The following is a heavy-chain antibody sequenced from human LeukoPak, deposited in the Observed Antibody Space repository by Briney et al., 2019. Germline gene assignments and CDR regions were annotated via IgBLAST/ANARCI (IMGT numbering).Heavy chain of an antibody. CDR1: GFTFSSYA. CDR3: AKELGSYFDY. CDR2: ISYDGSNK. Sequence: GGSLRLSCAASGFTFSSYAVHWVRQAPGKGLEWVAVISYDGSNKYYADSVKGRFTISRDNSKNTLYLQMISLRAEDTAVYYCAKELGSYFDYWGQGTLVSVSS. D-gene: IGHD1-26*01. V-gene: IGHV3-30*04. J-gene: IGHJ4*02.